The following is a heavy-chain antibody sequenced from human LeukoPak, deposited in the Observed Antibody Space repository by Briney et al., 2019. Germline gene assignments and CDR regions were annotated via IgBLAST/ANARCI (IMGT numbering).Heavy chain of an antibody. J-gene: IGHJ6*04. Sequence: GGSLRLSCAASGFTFNDYWMTWVRQAPGKGLEWVAHIKQDGSEKYYVDSLKGRFTISRDNAKNSLFPQMNSLRAEDTAVYYCVRDCSSASLSSGCYYAMDVWGKGTTVTVSS. CDR1: GFTFNDYW. V-gene: IGHV3-7*03. D-gene: IGHD2-2*01. CDR2: IKQDGSEK. CDR3: VRDCSSASLSSGCYYAMDV.